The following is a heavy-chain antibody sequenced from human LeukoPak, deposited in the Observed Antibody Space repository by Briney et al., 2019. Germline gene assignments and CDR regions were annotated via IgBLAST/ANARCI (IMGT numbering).Heavy chain of an antibody. V-gene: IGHV1-2*02. CDR3: ARDYYDSSGYPDY. CDR1: GYTFTGYY. Sequence: ASVKVSFKASGYTFTGYYMHWVRQAPGQGLEWMGCINPNSGGTNYAQKFQGRVTMTRDTSISTAYMELRRLGSDDTAVYYCARDYYDSSGYPDYWGQGTLVTVSS. J-gene: IGHJ4*02. CDR2: INPNSGGT. D-gene: IGHD3-22*01.